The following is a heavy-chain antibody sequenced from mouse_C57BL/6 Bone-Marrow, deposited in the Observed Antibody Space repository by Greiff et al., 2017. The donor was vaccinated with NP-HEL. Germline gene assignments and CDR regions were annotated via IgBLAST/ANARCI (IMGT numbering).Heavy chain of an antibody. D-gene: IGHD1-1*01. CDR3: VRQNYGSSYVEYFDV. Sequence: LVESGGGLVQPKGSLKLSCAASGFSFNTYAMNWVRQAPGKGLEWVARIRSKSNNYATYYADSVKDRFTISRDDSESMLYLQMNNLKTEDTAMYYCVRQNYGSSYVEYFDVWGTGTTVTVSS. CDR2: IRSKSNNYAT. V-gene: IGHV10-1*01. J-gene: IGHJ1*03. CDR1: GFSFNTYA.